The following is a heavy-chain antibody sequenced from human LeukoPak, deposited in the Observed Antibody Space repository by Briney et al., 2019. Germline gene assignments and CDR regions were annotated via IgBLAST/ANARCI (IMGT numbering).Heavy chain of an antibody. CDR2: ISAYNGNT. CDR3: ARASVYYDFWSGYYTGDY. V-gene: IGHV1-18*01. J-gene: IGHJ4*02. D-gene: IGHD3-3*01. CDR1: GYTFTSYG. Sequence: ASVKVSCKASGYTFTSYGISWVRQAPGQGLEWMGWISAYNGNTNYARKLQGRVTMTTDTSTSTAYMELRSLRSDDTAVYYCARASVYYDFWSGYYTGDYWGQGTLVTVSS.